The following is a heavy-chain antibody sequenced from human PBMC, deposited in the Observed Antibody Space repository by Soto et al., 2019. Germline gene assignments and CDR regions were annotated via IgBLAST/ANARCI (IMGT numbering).Heavy chain of an antibody. J-gene: IGHJ5*02. CDR1: GFTFSNAW. D-gene: IGHD3-3*01. V-gene: IGHV3-15*07. CDR2: IKSKTDGGTT. Sequence: GGSLRLSCAASGFTFSNAWMNWVRQAPGKGLEWVGRIKSKTDGGTTDYAAPVKGRFTISKDDSKNTLYLQMNSLKTEDTAVYYCTTDQRAIFGVAQPPFGGYYNWFDPWGQGTLVTVSS. CDR3: TTDQRAIFGVAQPPFGGYYNWFDP.